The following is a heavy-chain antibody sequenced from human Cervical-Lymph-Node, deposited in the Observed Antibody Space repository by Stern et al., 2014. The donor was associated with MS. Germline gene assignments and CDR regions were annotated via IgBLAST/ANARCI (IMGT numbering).Heavy chain of an antibody. Sequence: QVQLVQSGAEVKQPGASVKVSCKASGYTFTTYYMHWVRQAPGQGLEWMGIINPSVGTTKYAQKFRGRVTLTRDTSTSTVYMEMSSLRSEDTAVYYCARGALLATRDACLFDYWGQGTLVTVSS. J-gene: IGHJ4*02. CDR2: INPSVGTT. CDR3: ARGALLATRDACLFDY. V-gene: IGHV1-46*01. CDR1: GYTFTTYY. D-gene: IGHD6-6*01.